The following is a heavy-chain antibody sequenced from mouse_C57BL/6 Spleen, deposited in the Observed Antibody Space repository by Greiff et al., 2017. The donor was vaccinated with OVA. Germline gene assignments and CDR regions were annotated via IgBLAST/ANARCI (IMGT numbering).Heavy chain of an antibody. Sequence: QVQLQQPGAELVKPGASVTMSCKASGYTFTSYWITWVKQRPGQGLEWIGDIYPGSGSTNYNEKFKSKATLTVDTSSSTAYMQLSSLTSEDAAVYYCARGTTVDYYAMDYWGQGTSVTVSS. D-gene: IGHD1-1*01. CDR1: GYTFTSYW. V-gene: IGHV1-55*01. CDR3: ARGTTVDYYAMDY. CDR2: IYPGSGST. J-gene: IGHJ4*01.